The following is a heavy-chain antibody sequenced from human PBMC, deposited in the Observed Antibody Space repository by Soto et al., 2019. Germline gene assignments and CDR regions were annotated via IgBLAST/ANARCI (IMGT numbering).Heavy chain of an antibody. D-gene: IGHD6-13*01. J-gene: IGHJ5*02. Sequence: SETLSLACTVSGGSISSYYWSWIRQPPGKGLEWIGYIYYSGSTNYNPSLKSRVTISVDTSKNQFSLKLSSVTAADTAVYYCARTRIAAAGGFDPWGQGTLVTVS. CDR1: GGSISSYY. CDR2: IYYSGST. CDR3: ARTRIAAAGGFDP. V-gene: IGHV4-59*01.